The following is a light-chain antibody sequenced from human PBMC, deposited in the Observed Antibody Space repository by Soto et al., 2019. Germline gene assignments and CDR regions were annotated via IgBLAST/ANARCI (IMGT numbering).Light chain of an antibody. CDR2: DAS. CDR3: QQRSNWPPALT. J-gene: IGKJ4*01. CDR1: QSVSSY. Sequence: EIVLTQSPATLSLSPGERATLSCRASQSVSSYLAWYQQKPGQAPRLLIYDASNRATGIPARFSGSGSGTDVTLTISSLEPEDFAVYYCQQRSNWPPALTFDGGTKVEIK. V-gene: IGKV3-11*01.